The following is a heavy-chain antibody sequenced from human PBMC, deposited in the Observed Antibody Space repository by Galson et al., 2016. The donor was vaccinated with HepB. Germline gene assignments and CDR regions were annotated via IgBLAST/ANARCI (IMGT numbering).Heavy chain of an antibody. D-gene: IGHD1-26*01. J-gene: IGHJ5*02. CDR3: ARAFRGRSSIWFDP. V-gene: IGHV4-34*01. Sequence: SETLSLTCAVYGGSFTGYYWTWIRQPPGKGLEWIGEINHSRNINYKIDRGGGTNYNPSLKSRVSISQDASKNQFSLKLSSVTAADTAVYFCARAFRGRSSIWFDPWGQGTLVTVSS. CDR2: INHSRNINYKIDRGGGT. CDR1: GGSFTGYY.